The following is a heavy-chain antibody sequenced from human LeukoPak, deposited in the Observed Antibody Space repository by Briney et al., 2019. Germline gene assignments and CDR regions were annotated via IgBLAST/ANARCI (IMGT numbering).Heavy chain of an antibody. D-gene: IGHD4-11*01. CDR3: ARTPYSNPYYYYGVDV. V-gene: IGHV3-7*02. CDR1: GFGFSTFW. Sequence: GGSLRLSCAASGFGFSTFWMSWVRQTPGRGLEWVAYISPDGSEKDSLDSVKGRFTFTRDNAKNSLCLQMNSLRAEDTAVYYCARTPYSNPYYYYGVDVWGQGTTVTVSS. CDR2: ISPDGSEK. J-gene: IGHJ6*02.